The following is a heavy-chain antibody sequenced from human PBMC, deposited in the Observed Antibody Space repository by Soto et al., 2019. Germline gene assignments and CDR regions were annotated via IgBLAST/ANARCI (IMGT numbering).Heavy chain of an antibody. J-gene: IGHJ6*02. D-gene: IGHD3-3*01. CDR1: GGSFSGYY. CDR2: INHSGST. Sequence: SETLSLTCAVYGGSFSGYYWSWIRQPPGKGLEWIGEINHSGSTNYNPSLKSRVTISVDTSKNQFSLKLSSVTAADTAVYYCARVLNPMSGYYLIWGPNHYGMDVWGQGTTVTVSS. CDR3: ARVLNPMSGYYLIWGPNHYGMDV. V-gene: IGHV4-34*01.